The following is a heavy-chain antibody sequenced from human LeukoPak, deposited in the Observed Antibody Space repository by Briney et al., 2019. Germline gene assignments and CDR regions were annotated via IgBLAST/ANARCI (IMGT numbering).Heavy chain of an antibody. D-gene: IGHD4-17*01. CDR3: ARGPHDYGDSEFDY. CDR2: IYTSGST. J-gene: IGHJ4*02. Sequence: SETLSLTCTVSGGSISSYYWSWIRQPAGKGLEWIGRIYTSGSTNYNPSLKSRVTISVDTSKNQFSLKLSSVTAADTAVYYCARGPHDYGDSEFDYWGQGTLVTVSS. CDR1: GGSISSYY. V-gene: IGHV4-4*07.